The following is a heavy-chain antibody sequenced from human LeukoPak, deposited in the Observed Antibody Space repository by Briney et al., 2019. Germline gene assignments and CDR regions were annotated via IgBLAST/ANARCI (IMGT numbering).Heavy chain of an antibody. D-gene: IGHD3-22*01. Sequence: GGSLRLSCAASGFTFSSYAMHWVRQAPGKGLEWVSTISGSGVSAYYADSVKGRFTISRDNSKNTLYLQMNSLRAEDTAVYYCAKVAISGYPYYFDYWGQGTLVTVSS. CDR3: AKVAISGYPYYFDY. CDR1: GFTFSSYA. J-gene: IGHJ4*02. V-gene: IGHV3-23*01. CDR2: ISGSGVSA.